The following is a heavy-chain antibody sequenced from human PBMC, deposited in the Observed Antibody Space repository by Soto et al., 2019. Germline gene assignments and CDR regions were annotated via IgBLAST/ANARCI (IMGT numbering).Heavy chain of an antibody. CDR1: GYSFTSYW. Sequence: PGDSLKISCKGSGYSFTSYWISWVRQMPGKGLEWMGRIDPSDSYTNYSPSFQGHVTISADKSISTAYLQWSSLKASDTAMYYCAGVSVSHDILCMDVWGQGTTFAVSS. CDR3: AGVSVSHDILCMDV. D-gene: IGHD2-15*01. V-gene: IGHV5-10-1*01. CDR2: IDPSDSYT. J-gene: IGHJ6*02.